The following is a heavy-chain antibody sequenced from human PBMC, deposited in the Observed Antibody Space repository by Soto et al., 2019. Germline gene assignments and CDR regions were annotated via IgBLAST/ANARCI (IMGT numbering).Heavy chain of an antibody. CDR1: GFTFSSYA. V-gene: IGHV3-30-3*01. Sequence: QVQLVESGGGVVQPGRSLRLSCAASGFTFSSYAMHWVRQAPGKGLEWVAVISYDGSNKYYADSVKGRFTISRDNSKNMLYQQINSVKAEDTAVYYCAREARCISTSCYFYYCYGIDVWGQGTTVTGSS. CDR3: AREARCISTSCYFYYCYGIDV. D-gene: IGHD2-2*01. J-gene: IGHJ6*02. CDR2: ISYDGSNK.